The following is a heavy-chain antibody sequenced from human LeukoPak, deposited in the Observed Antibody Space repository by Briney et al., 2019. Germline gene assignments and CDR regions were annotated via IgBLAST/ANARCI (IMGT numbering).Heavy chain of an antibody. V-gene: IGHV3-15*01. CDR1: GFTFSNAW. CDR3: TTDWAPTYYYDSSGPDAFDI. J-gene: IGHJ3*02. Sequence: KAGGSLRLSCAASGFTFSNAWMSWVRQAPGKGLEWVGRIKSKTDGGTTDYAAPVKGRFTISRDDSKNTLYLQMNSLKTEDTAVYYCTTDWAPTYYYDSSGPDAFDIWGQGTMATVSS. CDR2: IKSKTDGGTT. D-gene: IGHD3-22*01.